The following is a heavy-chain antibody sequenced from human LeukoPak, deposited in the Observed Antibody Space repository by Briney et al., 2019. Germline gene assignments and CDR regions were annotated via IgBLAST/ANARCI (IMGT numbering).Heavy chain of an antibody. D-gene: IGHD3-3*01. V-gene: IGHV3-20*04. CDR1: GFTFDDYG. Sequence: GGSLRLSCAASGFTFDDYGMSWVSQAPGKGLEWVSGINWNGGSTGYADSVKGRFTISRDNAKNALYLQRNGLRAEDTALCFCAKKYDFWGPDWFDPWGQGTLGTVSS. CDR2: INWNGGST. J-gene: IGHJ5*02. CDR3: AKKYDFWGPDWFDP.